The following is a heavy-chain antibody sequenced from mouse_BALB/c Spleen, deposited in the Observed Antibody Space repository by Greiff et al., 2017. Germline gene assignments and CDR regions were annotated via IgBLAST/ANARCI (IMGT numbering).Heavy chain of an antibody. J-gene: IGHJ2*01. Sequence: EVQLVESGGGLVKPGGSLKLSCAASGFAFSSYDMSWVRQTPEKRLEWVAYISSGGGSTYYPDTVKGRFTISRDNAKNTLYLQMSSLKSEDTAMYYCARQITTVVGYFDYWGQGTTLTVSS. D-gene: IGHD1-1*01. CDR2: ISSGGGST. V-gene: IGHV5-12-1*01. CDR3: ARQITTVVGYFDY. CDR1: GFAFSSYD.